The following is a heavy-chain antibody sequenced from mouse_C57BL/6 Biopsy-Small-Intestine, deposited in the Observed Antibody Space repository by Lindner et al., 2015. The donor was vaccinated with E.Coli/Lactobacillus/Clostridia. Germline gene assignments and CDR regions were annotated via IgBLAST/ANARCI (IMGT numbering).Heavy chain of an antibody. V-gene: IGHV1-82*01. CDR2: IYPADGDT. J-gene: IGHJ2*01. D-gene: IGHD2-1*01. Sequence: VQLQESGPELVKPGASVKISCKASGYAFSSSWMNWVKQRPGKGLEWIGRIYPADGDTTYNGKFKGKATLTADKSSNTAYMQLSSLTSEVSAVYFCARGYYGIFDYWGQGTTLTVSS. CDR1: GYAFSSSW. CDR3: ARGYYGIFDY.